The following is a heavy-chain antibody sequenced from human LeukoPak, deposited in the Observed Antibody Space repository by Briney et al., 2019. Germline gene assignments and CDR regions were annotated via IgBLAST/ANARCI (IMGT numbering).Heavy chain of an antibody. CDR2: ISSSSSYI. V-gene: IGHV3-21*01. J-gene: IGHJ4*02. D-gene: IGHD2-2*01. CDR1: GFTFSSYS. CDR3: ASIYCSSTSCYSADY. Sequence: ESLRLSCAASGFTFSSYSMNWVRQAPGKGLEWVSSISSSSSYIYYADSVKGRFTISRDNAKNSLYLQMNSLRAEDTAVYYCASIYCSSTSCYSADYWGQGTLVTVSS.